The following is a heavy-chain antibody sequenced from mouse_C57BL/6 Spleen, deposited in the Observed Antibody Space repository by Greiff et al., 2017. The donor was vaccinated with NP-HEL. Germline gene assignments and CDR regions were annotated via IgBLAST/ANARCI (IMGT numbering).Heavy chain of an antibody. D-gene: IGHD3-3*01. CDR2: IHPNSGST. CDR3: ARGGPYYAMDY. Sequence: QVQLQQPGAELVKPGASVQLSCKASGYTFTSYWMQWVKQRPVQGLEWIGMIHPNSGSTNYNEKFKSKATLTVDKSSSTAYMQLSSLTSEDSAVYYCARGGPYYAMDYWGEGTSVTVSS. J-gene: IGHJ4*01. V-gene: IGHV1-64*01. CDR1: GYTFTSYW.